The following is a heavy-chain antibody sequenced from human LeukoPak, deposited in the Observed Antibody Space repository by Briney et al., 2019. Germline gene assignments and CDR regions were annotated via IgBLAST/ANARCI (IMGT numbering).Heavy chain of an antibody. CDR2: IYYSGST. J-gene: IGHJ4*02. D-gene: IGHD4-23*01. CDR1: GGSISSSSYY. V-gene: IGHV4-39*01. Sequence: SETLSLTCTVSGGSISSSSYYWDWIRQPPGKGLEWIGSIYYSGSTYYNPSLKSRVTISVDTSKNQFSLKLSSVTAADTAVYYCASVFPGDGGNPNFDYWGQGTLVTVSS. CDR3: ASVFPGDGGNPNFDY.